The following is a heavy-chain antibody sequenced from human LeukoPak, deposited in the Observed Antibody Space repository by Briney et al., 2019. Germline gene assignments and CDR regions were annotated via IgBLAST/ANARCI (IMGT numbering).Heavy chain of an antibody. Sequence: ASVKVSCKVSGYTLTELSMHWVRQAPGKGLEWMGGFDPEDGETIYAQKFQGGVTMTEDTSTDTAYMELSSLRSEDTAVYYCATDLSNPPSLRVFWGQGTLVTVSS. J-gene: IGHJ4*02. CDR3: ATDLSNPPSLRVF. CDR1: GYTLTELS. V-gene: IGHV1-24*01. D-gene: IGHD4-11*01. CDR2: FDPEDGET.